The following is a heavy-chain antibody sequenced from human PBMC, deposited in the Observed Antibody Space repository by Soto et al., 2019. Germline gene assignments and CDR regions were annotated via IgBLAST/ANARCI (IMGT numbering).Heavy chain of an antibody. CDR3: ARGTRPAPDNYYYGMDV. V-gene: IGHV4-39*01. J-gene: IGHJ6*02. CDR1: GGSISSTSYY. Sequence: TSETLSLTCTVSGGSISSTSYYWGWIRQPPRKGLEWIGSIYYSGSTYYNPFLKSRVTISVDTSQNQFSMKLSSVTAADTAVYYCARGTRPAPDNYYYGMDVWGQGTTVTVSS. D-gene: IGHD3-22*01. CDR2: IYYSGST.